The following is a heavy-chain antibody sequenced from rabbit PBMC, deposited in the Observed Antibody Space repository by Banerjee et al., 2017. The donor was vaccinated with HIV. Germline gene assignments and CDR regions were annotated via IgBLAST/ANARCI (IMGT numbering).Heavy chain of an antibody. J-gene: IGHJ6*01. CDR2: INTLGSA. CDR3: AREYGGYGQM. CDR1: GFDISNYN. Sequence: QSLEETGGGLVQPEGSLTLTCKASGFDISNYNMQWVRQSPGKGLESIGFINTLGSAYYASWAKGRFTISKTSSTTVTLQMTSLTAADTATYFCAREYGGYGQMWGPGTLVTVS. D-gene: IGHD2-1*01. V-gene: IGHV1S40*01.